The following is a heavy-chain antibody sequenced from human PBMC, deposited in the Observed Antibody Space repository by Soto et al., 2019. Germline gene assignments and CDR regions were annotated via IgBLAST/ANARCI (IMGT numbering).Heavy chain of an antibody. D-gene: IGHD4-17*01. J-gene: IGHJ4*02. CDR2: VSSSSSSI. V-gene: IGHV3-48*01. CDR1: GFTFTSYS. CDR3: ARDWYGDTGV. Sequence: GGSLKLSCAAPGFTFTSYSMNCVRQAPGRGLGWVSYVSSSSSSIYYAASVKGRFTISRDNAKSSLYLQMNSLRAEDTAVYYCARDWYGDTGVWGQGTLVTVSS.